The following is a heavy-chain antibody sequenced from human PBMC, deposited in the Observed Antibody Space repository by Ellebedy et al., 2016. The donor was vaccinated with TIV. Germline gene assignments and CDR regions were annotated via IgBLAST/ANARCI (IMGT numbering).Heavy chain of an antibody. Sequence: AASVKVSCKASEYTSTTYVLHWVRQAPGQGLEWMGIINPSGGNPTYAQKFQGRVTMTRDTSTNSVYLALSGLRSDDTAVYYCARGEGTTSGAAFDIWGQGTMVIVSS. V-gene: IGHV1-46*01. D-gene: IGHD4-17*01. CDR3: ARGEGTTSGAAFDI. J-gene: IGHJ3*02. CDR1: EYTSTTYV. CDR2: INPSGGNP.